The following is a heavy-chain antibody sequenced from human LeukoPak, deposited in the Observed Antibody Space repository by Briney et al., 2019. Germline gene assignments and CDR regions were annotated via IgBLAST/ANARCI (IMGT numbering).Heavy chain of an antibody. CDR3: AKGLTVVYIDY. D-gene: IGHD4-23*01. Sequence: PGGSLRLSCAASGIIFRNYGMHWVRQAPGKGLEWVAVISYDGSNKYYADSVKGRFTISRDNSKNTLYLQMNSLRAEDTAVYYCAKGLTVVYIDYWGQGTLVTVSS. J-gene: IGHJ4*02. V-gene: IGHV3-30*18. CDR2: ISYDGSNK. CDR1: GIIFRNYG.